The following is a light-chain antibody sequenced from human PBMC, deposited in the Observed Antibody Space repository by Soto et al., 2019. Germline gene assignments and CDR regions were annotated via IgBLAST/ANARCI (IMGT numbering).Light chain of an antibody. CDR1: QNINTY. CDR3: QQTYSAPFT. J-gene: IGKJ3*01. CDR2: DAA. V-gene: IGKV1-39*01. Sequence: DIQMTQSPYSLSAAVGDRVTIACRASQNINTYLNWYQQKPGKATKLLIFDAASLQNGVPSRLSGGGSRTDFTLTITSLQPEDFATYYCQQTYSAPFTFGPGTKVDIX.